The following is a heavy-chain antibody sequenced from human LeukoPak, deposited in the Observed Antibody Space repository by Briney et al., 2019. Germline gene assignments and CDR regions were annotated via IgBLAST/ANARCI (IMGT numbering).Heavy chain of an antibody. CDR2: ISGSGSNT. Sequence: GGSLRLSCAASGFIFNDYAMSWVRQAPGKGLEWVSAISGSGSNTYYADSVKGRFTISRDNSKNTLYLQMNSLRAEDTAVYYCARGCGSANFDYWXXGTLVTVSS. V-gene: IGHV3-23*01. J-gene: IGHJ4*02. CDR3: ARGCGSANFDY. D-gene: IGHD1-26*01. CDR1: GFIFNDYA.